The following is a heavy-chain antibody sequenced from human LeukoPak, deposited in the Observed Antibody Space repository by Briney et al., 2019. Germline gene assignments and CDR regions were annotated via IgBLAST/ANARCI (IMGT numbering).Heavy chain of an antibody. CDR3: AKDLRYSSSWLLHPIDAFDI. Sequence: PGGSLRLSCAASGFTFSSYSMSWVRQAPGKGLEWVSYISSSSSTIYYADSVKGRFTISRDNSKNTLYLQMNSLRAEDTAVYYCAKDLRYSSSWLLHPIDAFDIWGQGTMVTVSS. J-gene: IGHJ3*02. CDR1: GFTFSSYS. CDR2: ISSSSSTI. V-gene: IGHV3-48*01. D-gene: IGHD6-13*01.